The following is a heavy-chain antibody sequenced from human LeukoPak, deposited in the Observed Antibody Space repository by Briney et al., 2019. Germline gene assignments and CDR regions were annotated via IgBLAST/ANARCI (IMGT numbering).Heavy chain of an antibody. CDR2: INHSGST. Sequence: PSETLSLTCAVYGGSFSGYYWSWIRQPPGKGLEWIGEINHSGSTNYNPSLKSRVTISVDTSKNQFSLKLSSVTAADTAVYYCARVVAVWGSYRSTFDYWGQGTLVTVSS. CDR3: ARVVAVWGSYRSTFDY. V-gene: IGHV4-34*01. CDR1: GGSFSGYY. J-gene: IGHJ4*02. D-gene: IGHD3-16*02.